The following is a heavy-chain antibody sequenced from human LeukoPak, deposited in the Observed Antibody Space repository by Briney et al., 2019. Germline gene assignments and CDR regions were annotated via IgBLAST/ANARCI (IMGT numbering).Heavy chain of an antibody. CDR3: AKDRHGHYALDY. CDR1: GFIFSNYA. D-gene: IGHD4-17*01. Sequence: GGSLRLSCAASGFIFSNYAMQWVRQAPGKGLEWVAFIPYRGSDSNYAASVKGRFTISRDNSKNTLYLQMNSLRLEDTALYYCAKDRHGHYALDYCGQGTLVTVSS. V-gene: IGHV3-30*02. J-gene: IGHJ4*02. CDR2: IPYRGSDS.